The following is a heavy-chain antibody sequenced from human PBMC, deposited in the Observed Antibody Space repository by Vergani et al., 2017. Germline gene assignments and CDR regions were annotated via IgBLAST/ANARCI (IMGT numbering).Heavy chain of an antibody. D-gene: IGHD4-17*01. V-gene: IGHV3-30*01. J-gene: IGHJ4*02. CDR2: ISYDGSNK. Sequence: QVQLVESGGGVVQPGRSLRLSCAASGFTPSSYAVHWVRQAPGKGPEWVAVISYDGSNKYYADSVKGRFTISRDNSKNTLYLQMNSLRAEDTAVYYCARDSPPYYGDYDGGFDYWGQGTLVTVSS. CDR3: ARDSPPYYGDYDGGFDY. CDR1: GFTPSSYA.